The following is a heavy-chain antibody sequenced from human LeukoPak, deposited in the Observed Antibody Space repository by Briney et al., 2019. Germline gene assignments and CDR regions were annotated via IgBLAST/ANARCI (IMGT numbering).Heavy chain of an antibody. Sequence: SETLSLTCTVSGDSISSYYWSWIRQFPGKGLEWIGYIHYSGSTNYNPSLQSRVTMSTDTPKEQFSMKLTSVTAADTAVYYCARSSSSGYFYIDYWGQGTLVTVSS. CDR1: GDSISSYY. D-gene: IGHD3-22*01. CDR2: IHYSGST. J-gene: IGHJ4*02. CDR3: ARSSSSGYFYIDY. V-gene: IGHV4-59*01.